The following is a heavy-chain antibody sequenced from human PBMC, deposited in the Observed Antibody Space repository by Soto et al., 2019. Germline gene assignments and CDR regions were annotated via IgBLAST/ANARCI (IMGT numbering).Heavy chain of an antibody. CDR3: AKDLEPTVKRHYYYYGMDV. J-gene: IGHJ6*02. Sequence: GGSLRLSCAASGFTFNGYGMHWVRQAPGKGLEWVAVVSYDGSNKNYAESVRGRFTVSRDNSTNTLYLQMNSLRAEDTAVYYCAKDLEPTVKRHYYYYGMDVWGQGPTVTVSS. CDR1: GFTFNGYG. D-gene: IGHD4-17*01. V-gene: IGHV3-30*18. CDR2: VSYDGSNK.